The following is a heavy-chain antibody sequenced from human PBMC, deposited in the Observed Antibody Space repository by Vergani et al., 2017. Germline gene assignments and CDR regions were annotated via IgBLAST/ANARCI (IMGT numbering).Heavy chain of an antibody. Sequence: QVQLVESGGGVVQPGRSLRLSCAASGFTFSNYGMHWVRQAPGKGLEWVAVIWYDGSNKYYADTVKGRFTISRDKSKNTLYLQMNSLRAEDTAVLYCVRENRQWLDYWGQGTLVTVSS. D-gene: IGHD6-19*01. V-gene: IGHV3-33*01. CDR1: GFTFSNYG. CDR3: VRENRQWLDY. J-gene: IGHJ4*02. CDR2: IWYDGSNK.